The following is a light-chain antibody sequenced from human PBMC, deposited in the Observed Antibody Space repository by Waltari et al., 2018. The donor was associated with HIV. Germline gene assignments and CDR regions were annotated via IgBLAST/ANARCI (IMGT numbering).Light chain of an antibody. J-gene: IGKJ5*01. CDR1: DDVGRY. Sequence: EIVLTQYPATLSLSPGERASLSTRASDDVGRYLAWYQQTPGQAPRLLIYDISSRATGIPSRFSVSGSGTDFTLTISRLEPEDFAVYYCQQRSTWFTFGQGTRLEIK. CDR2: DIS. CDR3: QQRSTWFT. V-gene: IGKV3-11*01.